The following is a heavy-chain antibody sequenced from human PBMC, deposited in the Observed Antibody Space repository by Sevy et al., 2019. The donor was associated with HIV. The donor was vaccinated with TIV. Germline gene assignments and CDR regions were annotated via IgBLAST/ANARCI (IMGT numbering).Heavy chain of an antibody. CDR2: ISHDGINE. Sequence: GGTLRLSCIGSGFSFSYYGIHWVRQAPGKGLDWVALISHDGINEYYADSVKGRFTISRDNSKNTVYLEMNSLRNEDTAIYFCANAYSGSYSHSYLYALDVWGQGTTVTVSS. D-gene: IGHD1-26*01. J-gene: IGHJ6*02. CDR3: ANAYSGSYSHSYLYALDV. V-gene: IGHV3-30*18. CDR1: GFSFSYYG.